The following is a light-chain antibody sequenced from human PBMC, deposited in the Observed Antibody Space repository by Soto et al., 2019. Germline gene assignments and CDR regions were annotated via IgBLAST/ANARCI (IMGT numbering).Light chain of an antibody. CDR1: SSDVGGYNY. CDR3: SSYTSSSTLV. CDR2: DVS. Sequence: QFALTQPASVSRSPGQSITISCTGTSSDVGGYNYVSWYQQHPGKAPKLMIYDVSNRPSGVSNRFSGSKSGNTASLTISGLQAEDEADYYCSSYTSSSTLVFGTGTKVTVL. V-gene: IGLV2-14*01. J-gene: IGLJ1*01.